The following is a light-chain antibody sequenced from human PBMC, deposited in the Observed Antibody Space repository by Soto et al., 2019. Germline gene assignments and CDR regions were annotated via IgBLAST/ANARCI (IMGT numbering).Light chain of an antibody. V-gene: IGKV1-39*01. CDR1: QSIDKF. J-gene: IGKJ1*01. CDR2: ATS. CDR3: QQSYSTRWT. Sequence: DIQMTQSPSSLSASVGDRVTITCRPSQSIDKFLNWYQQKPGQAPKLLIHATSIMQSWVPSRFSGSGSGTEFTLTISSLQPEDFATYYCQQSYSTRWTFGQGTKVEVK.